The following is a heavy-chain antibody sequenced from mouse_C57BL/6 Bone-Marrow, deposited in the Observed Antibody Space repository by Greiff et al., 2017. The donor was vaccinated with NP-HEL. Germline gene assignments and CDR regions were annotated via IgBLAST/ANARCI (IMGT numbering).Heavy chain of an antibody. V-gene: IGHV5-4*01. D-gene: IGHD2-4*01. Sequence: DVKLVESGGGLVKPGGSLKLSCAASGFTFSSYAMSWVRQTPEKRLEWVATISDGGSYTYYPDNVKGRFTISRDNAKNNLYLQMSHLKSEDTAMYYCARDLSPIYYEYDGFAYWGQGTLVTVSA. CDR2: ISDGGSYT. CDR3: ARDLSPIYYEYDGFAY. CDR1: GFTFSSYA. J-gene: IGHJ3*01.